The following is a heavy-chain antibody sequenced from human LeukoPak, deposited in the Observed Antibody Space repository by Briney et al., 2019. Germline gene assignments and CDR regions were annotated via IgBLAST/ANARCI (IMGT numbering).Heavy chain of an antibody. V-gene: IGHV3-23*01. J-gene: IGHJ6*03. Sequence: PGGSLRLSCAASGFTFSSYAMSWVRQAPGKGLEWVSAISGSGGSTYYADSVKGRFTISRDNSKNTLYLQMNSLRAEDTAVYYCAKVNLRGSGRYYYMDVWGKGTTVTISS. CDR3: AKVNLRGSGRYYYMDV. CDR2: ISGSGGST. D-gene: IGHD3-10*01. CDR1: GFTFSSYA.